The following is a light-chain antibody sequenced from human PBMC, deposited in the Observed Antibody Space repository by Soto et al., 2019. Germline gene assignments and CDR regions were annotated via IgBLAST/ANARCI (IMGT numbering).Light chain of an antibody. V-gene: IGKV1-27*01. CDR1: QGISSS. CDR3: QDYYSPPFT. CDR2: AAS. Sequence: DIQMTQSPSSLSASVGDRVTITCRASQGISSSLAWYQHKPGKVPELLIYAASTLHSGVTSRFSGSGSGTDFTLTIRSLQPQDVATYYCQDYYSPPFTFGPGIKVNFK. J-gene: IGKJ3*01.